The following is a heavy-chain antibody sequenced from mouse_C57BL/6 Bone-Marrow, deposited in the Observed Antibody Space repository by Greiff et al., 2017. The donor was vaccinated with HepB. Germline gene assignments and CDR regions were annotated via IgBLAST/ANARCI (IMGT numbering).Heavy chain of an antibody. D-gene: IGHD2-12*01. CDR2: IDPENGDT. CDR1: GFNIKDDY. V-gene: IGHV14-4*01. Sequence: VQLKESGAELVRPGASVKLSCTASGFNIKDDYMHWVKQRPEQGLEWIGWIDPENGDTEYASKFQGKATITADTASNTAYLQLSSLTSEDTAVYYCTTRYYSPWFSYCGQGTLVTVSP. CDR3: TTRYYSPWFSY. J-gene: IGHJ3*01.